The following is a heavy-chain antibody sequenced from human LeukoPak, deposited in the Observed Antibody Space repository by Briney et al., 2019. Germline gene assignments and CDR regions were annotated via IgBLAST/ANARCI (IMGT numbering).Heavy chain of an antibody. J-gene: IGHJ6*03. D-gene: IGHD3-3*01. Sequence: PSETLSLTCAVYGGSFSGYYWSWIRQPPGKGLEWIGEINHSGSTNYNPSLKSRVTISVDTSKNQFSLKLSSVTAADTAVYYCARGCLGFNYDFWSGYYTAYYYYYYMDVWGKGTTVTVSS. CDR1: GGSFSGYY. CDR3: ARGCLGFNYDFWSGYYTAYYYYYYMDV. V-gene: IGHV4-34*01. CDR2: INHSGST.